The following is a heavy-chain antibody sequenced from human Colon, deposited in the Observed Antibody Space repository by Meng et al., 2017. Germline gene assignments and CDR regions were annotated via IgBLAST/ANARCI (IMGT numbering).Heavy chain of an antibody. V-gene: IGHV4-61*01. D-gene: IGHD3-22*01. CDR2: IYHSGST. CDR1: GDSVSGGSFF. Sequence: QGPLQDTGPGLGRPSETLSLTYTVSGDSVSGGSFFWSWIRQPPGKGLEWIGYIYHSGSTNYNPSLQSRVTISLDTSKNQFSLKLSSVTAADTAVYYCASSDYYRSDYWGQGTLVTVSS. J-gene: IGHJ4*02. CDR3: ASSDYYRSDY.